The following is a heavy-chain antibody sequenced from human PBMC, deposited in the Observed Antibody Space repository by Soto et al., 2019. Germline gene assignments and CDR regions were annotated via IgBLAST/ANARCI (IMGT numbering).Heavy chain of an antibody. Sequence: EVQLLESGGGLIQPGGSLRLSCVASGFIFSDYAMSWVRQAPVKGLEYVSALSDSGVNTYYADSVKGRSTISRDNSKKTMYLQMNSLRAEDTAVYYCARILRTTGGYYYHAMDVWGQGTTVTVSS. CDR3: ARILRTTGGYYYHAMDV. CDR1: GFIFSDYA. CDR2: LSDSGVNT. V-gene: IGHV3-23*01. J-gene: IGHJ6*02. D-gene: IGHD1-7*01.